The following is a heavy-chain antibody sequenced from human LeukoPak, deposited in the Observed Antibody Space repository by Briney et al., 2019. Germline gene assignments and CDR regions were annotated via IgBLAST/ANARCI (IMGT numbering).Heavy chain of an antibody. Sequence: PSETLSLTCTVSGGSISNYYWSWIRQPPGKGLEWIGYIYHSGSTNYNPSLKSRVTISVDTSKNQFSLKLSSVTAADTAVYYCARDRGMISGSYLDYWGQGTLVTVSS. D-gene: IGHD1-26*01. CDR1: GGSISNYY. J-gene: IGHJ4*02. V-gene: IGHV4-59*01. CDR2: IYHSGST. CDR3: ARDRGMISGSYLDY.